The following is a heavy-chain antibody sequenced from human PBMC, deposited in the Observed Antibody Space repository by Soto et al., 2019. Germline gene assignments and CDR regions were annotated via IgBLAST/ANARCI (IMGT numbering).Heavy chain of an antibody. CDR1: GGSISSSSYY. CDR3: ARRGWERSSGYYGMDV. CDR2: IYYSGST. Sequence: QLQLQESGPGPVKPSETLSLTCTVSGGSISSSSYYWGWIRQPPGKGLEWIGSIYYSGSTYYNPSLKSRVTISVDTSKNQFSLKLSSVTAADTAVYYCARRGWERSSGYYGMDVWGQGTTVTVSS. V-gene: IGHV4-39*01. J-gene: IGHJ6*02. D-gene: IGHD1-1*01.